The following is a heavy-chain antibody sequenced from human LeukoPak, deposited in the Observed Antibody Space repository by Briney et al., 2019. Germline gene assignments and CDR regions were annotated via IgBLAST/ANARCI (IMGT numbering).Heavy chain of an antibody. CDR1: GFTFTNAW. J-gene: IGHJ3*02. CDR3: ARRRLYSGSYRLAGAFDI. D-gene: IGHD1-26*01. Sequence: TGGSLRLSCAASGFTFTNAWMSWVRQAPGKGLEWIGEINHSGSTNYNPSLKSRVTISVDTSKNQFSLKLSSVTAADTAVYYCARRRLYSGSYRLAGAFDIWGQGTMVTVSS. CDR2: INHSGST. V-gene: IGHV4-34*01.